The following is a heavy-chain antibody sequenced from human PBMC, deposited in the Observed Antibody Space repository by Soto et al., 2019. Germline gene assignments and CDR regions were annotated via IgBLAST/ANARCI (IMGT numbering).Heavy chain of an antibody. Sequence: QVQLQESGPGLVKPSQTLSITCTVSGGSISTGGYYWSWIRQHPGRGLEWIGYIYHSGMTYSNPSLQSRVAISIDTSKNPFSLKLSSVTAADTAVYYCATVRWELHDAFDIWGQGTMVSVSS. CDR3: ATVRWELHDAFDI. CDR1: GGSISTGGYY. J-gene: IGHJ3*02. V-gene: IGHV4-31*03. CDR2: IYHSGMT. D-gene: IGHD1-26*01.